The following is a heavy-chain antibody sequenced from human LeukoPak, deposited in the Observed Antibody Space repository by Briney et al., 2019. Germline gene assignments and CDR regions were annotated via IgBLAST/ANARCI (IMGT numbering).Heavy chain of an antibody. V-gene: IGHV3-21*01. Sequence: GGSLRLSCAASGFTFSSYSMNWVRQAPGKGLEWVSSISSSSSYIYYADSVKGRFTISRDNAKNSLYLQMNSLRAEDTAVYYCARDLQFGELFNYYYYMDVWGKGTTVTVSS. D-gene: IGHD3-10*01. CDR3: ARDLQFGELFNYYYYMDV. CDR2: ISSSSSYI. J-gene: IGHJ6*03. CDR1: GFTFSSYS.